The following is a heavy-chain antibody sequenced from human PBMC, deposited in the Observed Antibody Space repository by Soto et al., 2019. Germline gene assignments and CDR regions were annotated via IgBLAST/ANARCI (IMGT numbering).Heavy chain of an antibody. V-gene: IGHV1-69*13. CDR1: GGTFSSYA. D-gene: IGHD3-10*01. CDR3: ARVTSMVRGVIDNWFDP. CDR2: IIPMYGPA. Sequence: SVKVSCKASGGTFSSYAIHWLRQAPGQGLEWMGGIIPMYGPAKYAQRFQGRVTITADESTTTVYMELTSLTSQDTAVYYCARVTSMVRGVIDNWFDPWGHGTLVTVSS. J-gene: IGHJ5*02.